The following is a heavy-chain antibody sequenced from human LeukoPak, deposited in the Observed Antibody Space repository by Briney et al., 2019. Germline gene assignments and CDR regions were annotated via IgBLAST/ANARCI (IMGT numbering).Heavy chain of an antibody. CDR2: IRFDASNK. CDR3: AKDYGLTGTGGAWLDP. V-gene: IGHV3-30*02. Sequence: GGSLRLSCAASGFTFNSYGMHWVRQAPGKGLEWGAFIRFDASNKYYADSVKGRFTISRDNSKNTLYLQMNSLRAEDAAVYYCAKDYGLTGTGGAWLDPWGQGTLVTVSS. D-gene: IGHD1-20*01. J-gene: IGHJ5*02. CDR1: GFTFNSYG.